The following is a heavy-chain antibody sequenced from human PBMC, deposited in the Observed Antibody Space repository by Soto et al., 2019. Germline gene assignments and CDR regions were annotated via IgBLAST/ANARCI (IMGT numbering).Heavy chain of an antibody. D-gene: IGHD3-10*01. V-gene: IGHV4-31*03. CDR2: IYYSGST. CDR1: GGSISSGGYY. CDR3: ARVLRADYYGSGSYYTRRNNWFDP. Sequence: KPLETLSLTCTVSGGSISSGGYYWSWIRQHPGKGLEWIGYIYYSGSTYYNPSLKSRVTISVDTSKNQFSLKLSSVTAADTAVYYCARVLRADYYGSGSYYTRRNNWFDPWGQGTLVTVSS. J-gene: IGHJ5*02.